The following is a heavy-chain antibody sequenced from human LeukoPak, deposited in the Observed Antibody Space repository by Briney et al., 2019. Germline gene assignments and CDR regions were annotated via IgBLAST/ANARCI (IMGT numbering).Heavy chain of an antibody. Sequence: PGGSLRLSCAASGFTFSSYAMHWVRQAPGKGLEWVAVISYDGSNKYYADSVKGRFTISRDNSKNTLYLQMNSLRAEDTAVYYCARDGEDYYYGSGSSYYYYGVDVWGQGTTVTVSS. V-gene: IGHV3-30-3*01. CDR2: ISYDGSNK. J-gene: IGHJ6*02. D-gene: IGHD3-10*01. CDR3: ARDGEDYYYGSGSSYYYYGVDV. CDR1: GFTFSSYA.